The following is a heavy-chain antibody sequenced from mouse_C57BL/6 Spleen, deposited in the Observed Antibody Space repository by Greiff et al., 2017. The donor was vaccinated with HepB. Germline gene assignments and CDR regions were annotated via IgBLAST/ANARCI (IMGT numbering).Heavy chain of an antibody. V-gene: IGHV3-6*01. CDR3: ARAGSSGYVDAMDY. J-gene: IGHJ4*01. Sequence: VQLKESGPGLVKPSQSLSLTCSVTGYSITSGYYWNWIRQFPGNKLEWMGYISYDGSNNYNPSLKNRISITRDTSKNQFFLKLNSVTTEDTATYYCARAGSSGYVDAMDYWGQGTSVTVSS. D-gene: IGHD3-2*02. CDR1: GYSITSGYY. CDR2: ISYDGSN.